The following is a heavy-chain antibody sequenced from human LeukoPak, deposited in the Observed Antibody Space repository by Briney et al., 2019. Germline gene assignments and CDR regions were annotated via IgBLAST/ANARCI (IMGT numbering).Heavy chain of an antibody. CDR3: ARERIAVAGMRYYFDY. D-gene: IGHD6-19*01. CDR1: GGSISSYY. Sequence: SETLSLTCTVSGGSISSYYWSWIRQPPGKGLEWIGYIYYSGSTNYNPSLKSRVTISVDTSKNQFSLKLSSVTAADTAVYYCARERIAVAGMRYYFDYWGQGTLVTASS. CDR2: IYYSGST. V-gene: IGHV4-59*01. J-gene: IGHJ4*02.